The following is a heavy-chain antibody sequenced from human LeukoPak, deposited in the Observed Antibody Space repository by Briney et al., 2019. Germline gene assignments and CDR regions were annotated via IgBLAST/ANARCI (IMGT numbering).Heavy chain of an antibody. V-gene: IGHV3-30*18. CDR1: GFTFSSYD. J-gene: IGHJ4*02. CDR2: ISYDGSNK. CDR3: AKTRPLDSSSWSHGDY. D-gene: IGHD6-13*01. Sequence: GGSLRLSCAASGFTFSSYDMHWVRQAPGKGLEWVAVISYDGSNKYYADSVKGRFTISRDNSKNTLYLQMNSLRAEDTAVYYCAKTRPLDSSSWSHGDYWGQGTLVTVSS.